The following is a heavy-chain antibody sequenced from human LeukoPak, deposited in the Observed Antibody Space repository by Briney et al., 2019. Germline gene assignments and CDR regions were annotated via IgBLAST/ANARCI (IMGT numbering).Heavy chain of an antibody. J-gene: IGHJ6*02. CDR3: ARANRTIYYYYGMDV. CDR1: GGTFSSYA. CDR2: IIPILGIA. Sequence: PVKVSCKASGGTFSSYAISWVRPAPGQGLEWMGRIIPILGIANYAQKFQGRVTITADKSTSTAYMELSSLRSEDTAVYYCARANRTIYYYYGMDVWGQGTTVTVSS. D-gene: IGHD2-8*01. V-gene: IGHV1-69*04.